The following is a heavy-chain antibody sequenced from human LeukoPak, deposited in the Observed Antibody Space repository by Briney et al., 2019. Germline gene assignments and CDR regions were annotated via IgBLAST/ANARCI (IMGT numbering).Heavy chain of an antibody. V-gene: IGHV1-2*02. CDR1: GYTFTGYY. CDR2: INPNSGGT. CDR3: ARDMVGAIDHPYFDY. J-gene: IGHJ4*02. D-gene: IGHD1-26*01. Sequence: ASVKVSCKASGYTFTGYYMHWVRQAPGQGLEWMGWINPNSGGTNYAQKFQGRVTMTRDTSISTAYMELSRLRSDDTAVYYCARDMVGAIDHPYFDYWGQGTLVTVSS.